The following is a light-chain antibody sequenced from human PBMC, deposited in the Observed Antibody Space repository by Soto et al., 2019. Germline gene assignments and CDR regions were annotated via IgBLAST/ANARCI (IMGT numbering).Light chain of an antibody. CDR1: QGISNY. Sequence: DIQMTQSPSSLSASVGDRVTITCRTSQGISNYLAWYQQKPGKVPKLLIYGASTLQSGVPSRFSGSGSGTDFTLTISSLQPEDVAIYYCQKCNSAPWTFGQGTKVEIK. CDR3: QKCNSAPWT. CDR2: GAS. V-gene: IGKV1-27*01. J-gene: IGKJ1*01.